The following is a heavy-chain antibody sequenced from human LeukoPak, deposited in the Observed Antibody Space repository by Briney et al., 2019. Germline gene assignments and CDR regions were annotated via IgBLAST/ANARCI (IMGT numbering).Heavy chain of an antibody. J-gene: IGHJ6*03. V-gene: IGHV4-39*07. CDR1: GGSISSSSYY. CDR3: ARGRKLWTFYSYYYYYMDV. D-gene: IGHD2/OR15-2a*01. Sequence: PSETLSLTCTVSGGSISSSSYYWGWIRQPPGKGLEWIGSIYYSGSTYYNPSLKSRVTISVDTSKNQFSLKLSSVTAADTAVYYCARGRKLWTFYSYYYYYMDVWGKGTTVTVSS. CDR2: IYYSGST.